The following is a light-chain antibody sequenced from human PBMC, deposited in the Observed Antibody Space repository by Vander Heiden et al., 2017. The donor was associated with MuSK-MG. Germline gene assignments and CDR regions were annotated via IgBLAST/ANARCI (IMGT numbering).Light chain of an antibody. CDR3: QQAYNWPWT. V-gene: IGKV3-15*01. Sequence: EIVLTQSPVTLSVSPGEGAPLSCRARHSLNNYLAWYQQKPGQAPQLLIYIASTRATGIPARFSGSGSGTEFTLTISGLESEDVAVYYCQQAYNWPWTFGQGTRLEIK. CDR1: HSLNNY. CDR2: IAS. J-gene: IGKJ1*01.